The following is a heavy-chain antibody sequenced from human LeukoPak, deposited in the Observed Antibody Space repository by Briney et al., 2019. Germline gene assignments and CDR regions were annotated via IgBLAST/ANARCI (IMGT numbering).Heavy chain of an antibody. V-gene: IGHV1-2*02. CDR1: GYTFTRAY. CDR2: NNLNSGEK. Sequence: APVKVSCKPSGYTFTRAYVHWVRQTPGHGLEGMGWNNLNSGEKKFAQKFQGRVTMTRNTTISTVYMGPGGLRSDDTAVYYCARVLFNSGYDYWGQGSLVTVSS. CDR3: ARVLFNSGYDY. D-gene: IGHD3-9*01. J-gene: IGHJ4*02.